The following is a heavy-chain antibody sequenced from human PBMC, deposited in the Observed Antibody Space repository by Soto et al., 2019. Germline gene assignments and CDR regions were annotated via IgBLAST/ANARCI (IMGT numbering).Heavy chain of an antibody. D-gene: IGHD5-12*01. J-gene: IGHJ4*02. CDR1: GFTFSSYS. CDR2: ISSSSSYI. Sequence: ESGGGLVKPGGSLRLSCAASGFTFSSYSMNWVRQAPGKGLEWVSSISSSSSYIYYADSVKGRFTISRDNAKNSLYLQMNSLRAEDTAVYYCARDLGYCGYDQLQPNFDYWGQQTLVTVSS. CDR3: ARDLGYCGYDQLQPNFDY. V-gene: IGHV3-21*01.